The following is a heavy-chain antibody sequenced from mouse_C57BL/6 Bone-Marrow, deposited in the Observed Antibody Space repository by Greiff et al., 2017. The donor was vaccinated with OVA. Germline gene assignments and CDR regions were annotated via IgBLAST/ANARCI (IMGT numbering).Heavy chain of an antibody. V-gene: IGHV5-17*01. CDR1: GFTFSDYG. D-gene: IGHD1-1*01. CDR2: ISSGSSTL. CDR3: ESNGRLDY. J-gene: IGHJ2*01. Sequence: EVKLMESGGGLVKPGGSLKLSCAASGFTFSDYGMHWVRQAPEQGLEWVAYISSGSSTLNYADTVKGRFTISRDNAKNTLFLQMTRLRSEDTAMYYYESNGRLDYWGQGTTLTVSS.